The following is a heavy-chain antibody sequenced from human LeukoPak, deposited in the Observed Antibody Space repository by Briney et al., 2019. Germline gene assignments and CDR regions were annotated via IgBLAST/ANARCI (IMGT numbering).Heavy chain of an antibody. Sequence: GGSLRLSCAASGFTVSSNYMSWVRQAPGKGLEWVSVIYSSGSTYYADSVKGRFTISRDNSKNTLYLQMNSLRAEDTAVYYCARGLPYYYDSSGRDDYWGQGTLVTVSS. D-gene: IGHD3-22*01. CDR3: ARGLPYYYDSSGRDDY. CDR2: IYSSGST. V-gene: IGHV3-53*01. CDR1: GFTVSSNY. J-gene: IGHJ4*02.